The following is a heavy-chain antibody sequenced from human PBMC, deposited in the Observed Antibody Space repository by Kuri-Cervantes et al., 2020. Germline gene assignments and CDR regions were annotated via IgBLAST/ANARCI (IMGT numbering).Heavy chain of an antibody. CDR2: ISSSGSTI. D-gene: IGHD2/OR15-2a*01. Sequence: GESLKISCAASGFTFSDYYMSWIRQAPGKGLEWVSYISSSGSTIYYADSVKGRFTISRDNAKNTLYLQMNSLRAEDTAVYYCAKSLSRLYYYYGMDVWGQGTTVTVSS. CDR1: GFTFSDYY. V-gene: IGHV3-11*04. J-gene: IGHJ6*02. CDR3: AKSLSRLYYYYGMDV.